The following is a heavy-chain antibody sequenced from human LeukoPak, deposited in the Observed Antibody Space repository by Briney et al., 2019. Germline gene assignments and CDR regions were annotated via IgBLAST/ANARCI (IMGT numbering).Heavy chain of an antibody. CDR3: AREGVAATDRYYYYYMDV. J-gene: IGHJ6*03. CDR2: IYYSGST. V-gene: IGHV4-59*01. Sequence: PSETLSLTCTVSGGSISSYYWSWIRQPPGKGLEWIGYIYYSGSTNHNPSLKSRVTISVDTSKNQFSLKLSSVTAADTAVYYCAREGVAATDRYYYYYMDVWGKGTTVTVSS. CDR1: GGSISSYY. D-gene: IGHD2-15*01.